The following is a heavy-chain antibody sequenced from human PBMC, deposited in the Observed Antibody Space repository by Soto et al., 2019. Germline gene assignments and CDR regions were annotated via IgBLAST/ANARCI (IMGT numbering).Heavy chain of an antibody. V-gene: IGHV4-59*01. Sequence: SSETLSLTCTVAGGSISSYYWSWIRQPPGKGLEWSGYIYYSGSTNYNPSLKSRVTISVDTSKNQFSLKLSSVTAADTAVYYCARGPGDSSGYYRSYFDYWGQGTLVTVS. CDR3: ARGPGDSSGYYRSYFDY. D-gene: IGHD3-22*01. CDR2: IYYSGST. J-gene: IGHJ4*02. CDR1: GGSISSYY.